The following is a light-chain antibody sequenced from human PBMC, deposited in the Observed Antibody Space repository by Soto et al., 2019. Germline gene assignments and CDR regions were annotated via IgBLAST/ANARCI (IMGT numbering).Light chain of an antibody. CDR3: SSYTSSSSVV. CDR2: DVR. V-gene: IGLV2-14*03. J-gene: IGLJ2*01. CDR1: SSDIGAYNY. Sequence: QSVLTQPTSVSGSPGQSITISCTGTSSDIGAYNYVSWYQQHPGKAPKLMIRDVRNRPSGVSNRFSGSKSGNTASLTISGLQAEDEADYYCSSYTSSSSVVFGGWTKLTVL.